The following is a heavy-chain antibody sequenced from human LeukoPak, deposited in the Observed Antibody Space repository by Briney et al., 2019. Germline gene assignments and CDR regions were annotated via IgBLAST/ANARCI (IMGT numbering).Heavy chain of an antibody. CDR3: ARTYGNDASDI. D-gene: IGHD4-17*01. CDR1: GYTFTSYY. V-gene: IGHV1-46*01. J-gene: IGHJ3*02. CDR2: INPSYGST. Sequence: ASVKASCKASGYTFTSYYMHWVRQAPGQGLEWMGVINPSYGSTDYAQRFQGRLTMTRDTSTSTVYMELSSLRSDDTAVYYCARTYGNDASDIWGLGTMVTVSS.